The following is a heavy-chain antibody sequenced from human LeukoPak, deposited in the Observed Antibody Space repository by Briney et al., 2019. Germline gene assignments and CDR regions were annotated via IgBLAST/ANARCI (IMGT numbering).Heavy chain of an antibody. Sequence: GGSLRLSCAASGFTFSSYAMHWVRQAPGKGLEWVAVISYDGSNKYYADSVKGRFTISRDNSKNTLYLQMNSLRAEDTAVYYCTTHPYYDILTGYVKGGYWGQGTLVTVSS. CDR2: ISYDGSNK. V-gene: IGHV3-30-3*01. CDR1: GFTFSSYA. D-gene: IGHD3-9*01. J-gene: IGHJ4*02. CDR3: TTHPYYDILTGYVKGGY.